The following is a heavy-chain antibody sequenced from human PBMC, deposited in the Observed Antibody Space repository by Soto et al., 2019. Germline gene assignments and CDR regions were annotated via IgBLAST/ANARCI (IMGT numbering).Heavy chain of an antibody. D-gene: IGHD1-26*01. CDR3: AKTDAYYTGYFDY. J-gene: IGHJ4*02. CDR1: GFTFSNYA. Sequence: GGSLRLSCAGSGFTFSNYAMSWVRQAPGKGLEWVSGISAGGGSTNYADSVKGRFTISRDNSKNTLYLQMNSLRADDTAVYYCAKTDAYYTGYFDYWGQGTLVTVSS. V-gene: IGHV3-23*01. CDR2: ISAGGGST.